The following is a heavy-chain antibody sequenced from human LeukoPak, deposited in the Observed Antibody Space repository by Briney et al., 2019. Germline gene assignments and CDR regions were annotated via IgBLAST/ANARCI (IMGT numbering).Heavy chain of an antibody. CDR2: TSSSSSTI. CDR1: GFTFSSYS. V-gene: IGHV3-48*01. D-gene: IGHD2-2*01. Sequence: SGGPLRLSCAASGFTFSSYSMNWVRQAPGKGLEWVSYTSSSSSTIYYADSVKGRFTISRDNAKNSLYLQMNSLRAEDTAVYYCARRTSPPDYWGQGTLVTVSS. CDR3: ARRTSPPDY. J-gene: IGHJ4*02.